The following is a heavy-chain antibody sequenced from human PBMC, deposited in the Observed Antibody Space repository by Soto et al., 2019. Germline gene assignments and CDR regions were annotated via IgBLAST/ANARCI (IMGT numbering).Heavy chain of an antibody. J-gene: IGHJ4*02. CDR3: ARDQGYCSGGSCYVAGY. CDR2: INSDGSTT. Sequence: EVQLVESGGGLVQPGGSLRLSCAASGFTFSTYWMHWVRQAPGKGLVWVSRINSDGSTTDYAESVRGRFTISRDNAKKTLYLQMNSWRAEDTAVYYCARDQGYCSGGSCYVAGYWGQGTLVTVSS. D-gene: IGHD2-15*01. CDR1: GFTFSTYW. V-gene: IGHV3-74*01.